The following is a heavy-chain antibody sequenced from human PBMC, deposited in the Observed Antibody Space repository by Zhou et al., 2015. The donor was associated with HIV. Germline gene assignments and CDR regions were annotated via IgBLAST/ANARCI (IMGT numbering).Heavy chain of an antibody. J-gene: IGHJ6*02. Sequence: QLQLVQSGAEVKKPGASVKVSCKASGYTFTSYYMHWVRQAPGQGLEWMGIINPSGGSTSYAQKFQGRVTMTRDTSTSTVYMELSSLRSEDTAVYYCARDQGGSYSASGMDVWGQGTAVTVSS. CDR2: INPSGGST. D-gene: IGHD1-26*01. CDR1: GYTFTSYY. CDR3: ARDQGGSYSASGMDV. V-gene: IGHV1-46*01.